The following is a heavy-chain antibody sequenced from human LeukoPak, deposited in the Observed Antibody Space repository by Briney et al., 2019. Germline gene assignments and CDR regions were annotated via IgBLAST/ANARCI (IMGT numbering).Heavy chain of an antibody. D-gene: IGHD5-12*01. CDR3: AKDMKSGYDWTDYFDY. V-gene: IGHV3-43*02. CDR1: GFTFDDYA. Sequence: GGSLRLSCAASGFTFDDYAMHWVRQAPGKGLEWVSLISGDGGSTYYADSVKGRFTISRDNSKNSLYLQMNSLRTEDTALYYCAKDMKSGYDWTDYFDYWAREPWSPSPQ. J-gene: IGHJ4*02. CDR2: ISGDGGST.